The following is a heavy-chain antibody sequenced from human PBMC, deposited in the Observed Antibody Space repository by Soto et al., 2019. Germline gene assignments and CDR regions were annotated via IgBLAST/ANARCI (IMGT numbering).Heavy chain of an antibody. D-gene: IGHD3-10*01. CDR2: IHGNGDRT. CDR1: GFTFSSYA. Sequence: EVQLLESGGALVQPGGSLRLSCAASGFTFSSYAMSWVHQAPGKGLEWVSGIHGNGDRTYYADSVKGRFTISRDNSKNTLYLEMNSLRVEDTAVYFCTTTWRGLGTYYNVDYWGQGTLVTVSS. CDR3: TTTWRGLGTYYNVDY. J-gene: IGHJ4*02. V-gene: IGHV3-23*01.